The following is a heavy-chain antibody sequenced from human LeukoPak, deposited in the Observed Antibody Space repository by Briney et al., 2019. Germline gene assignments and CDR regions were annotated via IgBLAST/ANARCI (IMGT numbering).Heavy chain of an antibody. J-gene: IGHJ4*02. CDR2: INWNGGST. Sequence: GGSLRLSCAASGFTFDDYGMNWVRQAPGKGLEWVSDINWNGGSTGYADSVKGRFTISRDNAKNSLYLQMNSLRAEDTALYYCGRGGVGAIDYWGQGTLVTVSS. CDR3: GRGGVGAIDY. CDR1: GFTFDDYG. V-gene: IGHV3-20*04. D-gene: IGHD1-26*01.